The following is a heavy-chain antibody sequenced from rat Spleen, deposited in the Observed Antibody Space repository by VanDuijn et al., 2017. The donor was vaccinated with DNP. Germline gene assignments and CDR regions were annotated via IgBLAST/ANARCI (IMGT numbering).Heavy chain of an antibody. Sequence: QVQLKESGPGLVQPSQTLSLTCTVSGYSLTSYGVSWARQPPGKGLEWIATISSGGDTYYNSVLKSRLSISRDTSKNQVFLKMNSLQTEDTAIYCCSREGQPYYAMDAWGQGTSVTVSS. J-gene: IGHJ4*01. V-gene: IGHV2S12*01. CDR2: ISSGGDT. D-gene: IGHD1-5*01. CDR1: GYSLTSYG. CDR3: SREGQPYYAMDA.